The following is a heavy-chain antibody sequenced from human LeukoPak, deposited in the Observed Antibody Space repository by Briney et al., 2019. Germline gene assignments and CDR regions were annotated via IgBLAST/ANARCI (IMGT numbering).Heavy chain of an antibody. CDR1: GYTFTVYY. V-gene: IGHV1-2*02. CDR2: INPNSGGT. Sequence: ASVKVSSKASGYTFTVYYMHWVRPAPGQGLGWMGWINPNSGGTNYGQKFQGRVTMTRDTSISTAYMGLSRLRSDDTAVYYCARAGVWDYSDSSGYHNAAFDIWGQGTWSPSLQ. D-gene: IGHD3-22*01. J-gene: IGHJ3*02. CDR3: ARAGVWDYSDSSGYHNAAFDI.